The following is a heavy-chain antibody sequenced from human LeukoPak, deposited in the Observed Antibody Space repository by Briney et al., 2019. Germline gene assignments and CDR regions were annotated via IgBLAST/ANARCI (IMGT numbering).Heavy chain of an antibody. J-gene: IGHJ6*03. CDR3: ARRAETLVRGVIEPYYYYYMDV. D-gene: IGHD3-10*01. CDR1: EYSFTYYW. CDR2: IYPGDSDT. Sequence: GESLKISCKGSEYSFTYYWIGWVRQLPGKGLEWMGIIYPGDSDTRYSPSFQGQVTISADKSISTAYLQWSSLKASDTAMYYCARRAETLVRGVIEPYYYYYMDVWGKGTTVTVSS. V-gene: IGHV5-51*01.